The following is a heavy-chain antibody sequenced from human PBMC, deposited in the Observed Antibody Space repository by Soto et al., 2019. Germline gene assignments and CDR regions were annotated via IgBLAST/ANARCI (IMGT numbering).Heavy chain of an antibody. D-gene: IGHD2-8*02. CDR2: ILVGGST. J-gene: IGHJ3*02. CDR1: GFTCSSYD. CDR3: AKATATGGGAFDI. V-gene: IGHV3-23*01. Sequence: GGSLRLSCAASGFTCSSYDMSWVRQAPGKGLEWVSTILVGGSTHYPDSVKGRFTISRDSSKNTAFPQMNSLTAGDTAVYYCAKATATGGGAFDICGQGTVVTVSS.